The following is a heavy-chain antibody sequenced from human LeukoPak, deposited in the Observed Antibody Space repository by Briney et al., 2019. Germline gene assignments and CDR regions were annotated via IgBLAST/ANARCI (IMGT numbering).Heavy chain of an antibody. J-gene: IGHJ4*02. Sequence: ASVKVSCKVSGYTLTELSMHWVRQAPGKGLEWMGGFDPEDGETIYAQKFQGRVTMTEDTSTDTAYMELSSLRSEDTAVYYCATDYWGSSREFDYWGQEPLVTVSS. CDR3: ATDYWGSSREFDY. V-gene: IGHV1-24*01. CDR2: FDPEDGET. D-gene: IGHD3-16*01. CDR1: GYTLTELS.